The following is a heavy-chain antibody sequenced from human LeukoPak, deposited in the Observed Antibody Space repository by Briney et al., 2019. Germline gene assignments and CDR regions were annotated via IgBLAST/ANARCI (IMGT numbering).Heavy chain of an antibody. CDR2: ISAYNGNT. D-gene: IGHD3-10*01. CDR3: ARDVWFGERNFDY. Sequence: ASVKVSCKASGYTFTSYGISWVRQAPGQGLEWMGWISAYNGNTNYAQKLQGSVTMTTDTSTSTASMELRSLRSDDTAVYYCARDVWFGERNFDYWGQGTLVTVSS. V-gene: IGHV1-18*01. CDR1: GYTFTSYG. J-gene: IGHJ4*02.